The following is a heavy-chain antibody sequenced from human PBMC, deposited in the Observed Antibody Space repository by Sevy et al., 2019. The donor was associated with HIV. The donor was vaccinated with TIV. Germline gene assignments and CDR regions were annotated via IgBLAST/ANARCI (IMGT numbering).Heavy chain of an antibody. Sequence: ASVKVSCKASGGTFSSYAISWVRQAPGQGLEWMGGIIPIFGTANYAQKFQGRVTITADKSTSTAYMELSSLRSEDPAVYYCARGEIVVVPAAMRGGRNWFDPWGQGTLVTVSS. D-gene: IGHD2-2*01. V-gene: IGHV1-69*06. CDR3: ARGEIVVVPAAMRGGRNWFDP. CDR2: IIPIFGTA. CDR1: GGTFSSYA. J-gene: IGHJ5*02.